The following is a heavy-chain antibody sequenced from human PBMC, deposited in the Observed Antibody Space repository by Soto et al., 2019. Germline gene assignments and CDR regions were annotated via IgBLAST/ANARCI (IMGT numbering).Heavy chain of an antibody. Sequence: SQTLSLTCAISGDSVSSNNAAWNWIRQSPSRGLEWLGRRYFRSNWYADYAGSLRGRININPDTSKNQFSLQLSSVSPEDTAVYYCARDSQRANPSYFDSWGQGTLVTVSS. CDR2: RYFRSNWYA. CDR3: ARDSQRANPSYFDS. D-gene: IGHD1-26*01. CDR1: GDSVSSNNAA. J-gene: IGHJ4*02. V-gene: IGHV6-1*01.